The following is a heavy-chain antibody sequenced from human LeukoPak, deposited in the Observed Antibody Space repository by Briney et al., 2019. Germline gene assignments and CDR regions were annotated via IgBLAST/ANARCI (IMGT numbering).Heavy chain of an antibody. CDR1: GFTFSSYW. Sequence: QPGGSLRLSCAASGFTFSSYWMSWVRQAPGKGLEWVANIKQDGSEKYYVDSVKGRFTISRDNAKNSLYLQMNSLRAEDTAVYYCAKGTYYDFWSGSLPFDYWGQGTLVTVSS. CDR2: IKQDGSEK. D-gene: IGHD3-3*01. V-gene: IGHV3-7*03. J-gene: IGHJ4*02. CDR3: AKGTYYDFWSGSLPFDY.